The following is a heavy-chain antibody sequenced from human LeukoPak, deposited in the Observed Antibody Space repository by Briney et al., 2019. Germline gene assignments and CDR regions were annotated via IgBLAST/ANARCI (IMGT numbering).Heavy chain of an antibody. Sequence: GGSLRLSCAASGFTLNTYTMNWVRLVPGKGLEWVSLITGNGVSTYYADSVKGRFTTSRDNSKNTLYLQMNSLRAEDTAVYYCAKGLHSSSWYSDSWGQGTLVTVSS. CDR1: GFTLNTYT. J-gene: IGHJ4*02. CDR2: ITGNGVST. D-gene: IGHD6-13*01. V-gene: IGHV3-23*01. CDR3: AKGLHSSSWYSDS.